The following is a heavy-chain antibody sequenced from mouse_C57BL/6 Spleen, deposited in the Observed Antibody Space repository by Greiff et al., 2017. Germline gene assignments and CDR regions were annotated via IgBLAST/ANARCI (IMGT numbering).Heavy chain of an antibody. Sequence: EVQVVESGGDLVKPGGSLKLSCAASGFTFSSYGMSWVRQTPDKRLEWVATISSGGSYTYYPDSVKGRFTISRDNAKNTLYLQMRSLTSEDTAMYYCARHGDGYYFDYWGQGTTLTVSS. CDR1: GFTFSSYG. D-gene: IGHD2-3*01. J-gene: IGHJ2*01. CDR3: ARHGDGYYFDY. V-gene: IGHV5-6*01. CDR2: ISSGGSYT.